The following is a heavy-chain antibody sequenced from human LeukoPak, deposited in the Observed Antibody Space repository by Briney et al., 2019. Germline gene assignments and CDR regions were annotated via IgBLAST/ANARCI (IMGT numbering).Heavy chain of an antibody. CDR2: IIPIFGTA. D-gene: IGHD5-18*01. V-gene: IGHV1-69*13. CDR1: GDTFSSYA. J-gene: IGHJ4*02. Sequence: ASVKVSCKASGDTFSSYAISWVRQAPGQGLEWMGGIIPIFGTANYAQKFQGRVTITADESTSTAYMELSSLRSEDTAVYYCARENSYGDFDYWGQGTLVTVSS. CDR3: ARENSYGDFDY.